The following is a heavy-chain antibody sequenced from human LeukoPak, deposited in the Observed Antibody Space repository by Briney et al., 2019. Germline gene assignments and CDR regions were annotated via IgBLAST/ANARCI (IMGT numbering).Heavy chain of an antibody. CDR1: GGSISDYY. Sequence: SETLSLTCTVSGGSISDYYWSWIRQPAAKRLESIGRFYSSGSPNYNPSLKSRVTMSVDTSKNQFSLKLSSVTAADTAVYYCARVGGGDSTWYSSYYGLDVWGQGTTVTVSS. J-gene: IGHJ6*02. D-gene: IGHD6-13*01. V-gene: IGHV4-4*07. CDR3: ARVGGGDSTWYSSYYGLDV. CDR2: FYSSGSP.